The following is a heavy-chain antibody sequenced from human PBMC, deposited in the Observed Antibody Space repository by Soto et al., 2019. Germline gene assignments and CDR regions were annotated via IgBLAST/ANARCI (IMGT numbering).Heavy chain of an antibody. D-gene: IGHD3-9*01. CDR1: GGSISSGGYY. Sequence: SETLSLTCTVSGGSISSGGYYWSWIRQHPGKGLEWIGYIYYSRSTYYNPSLKSRVTISVDTSKNQFSLKLSSVTAADTAVYYCARGRYYDILTGYFIFDYWGQGTLVTVSS. CDR3: ARGRYYDILTGYFIFDY. CDR2: IYYSRST. J-gene: IGHJ4*02. V-gene: IGHV4-31*03.